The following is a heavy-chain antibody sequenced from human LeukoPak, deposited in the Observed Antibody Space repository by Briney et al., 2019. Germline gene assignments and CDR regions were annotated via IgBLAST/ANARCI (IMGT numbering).Heavy chain of an antibody. CDR2: IYYSGST. J-gene: IGHJ4*02. D-gene: IGHD1-26*01. Sequence: SETLSLTCTVSGGSISSYYWSWIRQPPGKGLGWIGYIYYSGSTNYNPSLKSRVTISVDTSKNQFSLKLSSVTAADTAVYYCARTPIVGAKSRFDYWGQGTLVTVSS. CDR3: ARTPIVGAKSRFDY. V-gene: IGHV4-59*01. CDR1: GGSISSYY.